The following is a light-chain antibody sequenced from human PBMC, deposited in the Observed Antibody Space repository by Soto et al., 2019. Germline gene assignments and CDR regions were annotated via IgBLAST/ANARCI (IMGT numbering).Light chain of an antibody. CDR2: GAS. CDR1: QTVTTD. J-gene: IGKJ1*01. V-gene: IGKV3-15*01. Sequence: EIVMTQSPVTLSVSPGERATLSCRASQTVTTDLAWYQQKPGQAPRLVIQGASTRVTAFPARFSGSGSGTEYTRAISSLQSEDIAVYYCHEYYSWPRTFGQVTKVVIK. CDR3: HEYYSWPRT.